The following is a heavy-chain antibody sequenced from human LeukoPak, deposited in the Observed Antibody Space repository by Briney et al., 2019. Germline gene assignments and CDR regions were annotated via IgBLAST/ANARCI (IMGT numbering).Heavy chain of an antibody. D-gene: IGHD2-21*02. Sequence: GESLKISCKGSGYSFTSYWIGWVRQMPGKGLEWMGIIYPGDSDTRYSPSFQGQVTISADKSISTAYLQWSSLKASDTAMYHCARFFGYCGGDCYGDVWGKGTTVTVSS. V-gene: IGHV5-51*01. CDR3: ARFFGYCGGDCYGDV. CDR1: GYSFTSYW. CDR2: IYPGDSDT. J-gene: IGHJ6*04.